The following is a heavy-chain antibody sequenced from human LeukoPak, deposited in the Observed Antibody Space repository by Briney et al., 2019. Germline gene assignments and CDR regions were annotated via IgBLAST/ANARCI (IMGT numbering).Heavy chain of an antibody. J-gene: IGHJ4*02. D-gene: IGHD6-13*01. V-gene: IGHV3-30*18. CDR1: GFTFSNHG. Sequence: GGSLRLSCAASGFTFSNHGMHWVRQAPGKGLEWVAVISYDGSNKYYADSVKGRFTISRDNSKNTLYLQMNSLRAEDTAVYYCAKGSKYSSSWYQGYFDYWGQGTLVTVSS. CDR2: ISYDGSNK. CDR3: AKGSKYSSSWYQGYFDY.